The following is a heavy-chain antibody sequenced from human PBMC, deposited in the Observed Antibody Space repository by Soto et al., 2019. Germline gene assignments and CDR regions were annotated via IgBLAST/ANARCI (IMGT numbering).Heavy chain of an antibody. CDR2: ISYDGSNK. CDR3: AKDQYYYGSGSKGYYGMDV. V-gene: IGHV3-30*18. Sequence: QVQLVESGGGVVQPGRSLRLSCAASGLTFSSYGMHWVGQAPGKGLEWVAVISYDGSNKYYEDSVKGRFTISRENSKNTLYLQMNSLRAEDTAVYYCAKDQYYYGSGSKGYYGMDVWGQGTTVTVSS. D-gene: IGHD3-10*01. CDR1: GLTFSSYG. J-gene: IGHJ6*02.